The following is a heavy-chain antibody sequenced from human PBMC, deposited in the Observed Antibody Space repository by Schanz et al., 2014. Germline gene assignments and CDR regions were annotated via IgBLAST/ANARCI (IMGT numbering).Heavy chain of an antibody. CDR1: GFTFRTYG. CDR2: ISGSGGST. CDR3: AKDIAPLAARPGYGMDV. V-gene: IGHV3-23*01. Sequence: EVQLLESGGGLVQSGGSLRLSCAAPGFTFRTYGMGWVRQVPGKGLEWVSIISGSGGSTYYADSVKGRFTISRDNSKNTLYLQMNSLRAEDTAVYYCAKDIAPLAARPGYGMDVWGQGTLVTVSS. J-gene: IGHJ6*02. D-gene: IGHD6-13*01.